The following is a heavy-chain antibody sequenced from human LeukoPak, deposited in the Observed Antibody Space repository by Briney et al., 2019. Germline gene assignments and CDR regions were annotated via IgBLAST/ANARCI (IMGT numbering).Heavy chain of an antibody. Sequence: GGSLRLSCAASGFTFSNYAMGWVRQAPGKGLEYVSAISPSGDSTFYTNSVKGRFTISRDNSKNTLFLQMGSLTAEDMAVYYCARGLYYGSGQYYFDYWGQGTLVTISS. CDR2: ISPSGDST. D-gene: IGHD3-10*01. J-gene: IGHJ4*02. CDR3: ARGLYYGSGQYYFDY. V-gene: IGHV3-64*01. CDR1: GFTFSNYA.